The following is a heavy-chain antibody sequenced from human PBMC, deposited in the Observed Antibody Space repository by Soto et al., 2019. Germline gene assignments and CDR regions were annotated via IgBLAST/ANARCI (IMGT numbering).Heavy chain of an antibody. CDR2: IGSTASYI. D-gene: IGHD1-26*01. J-gene: IGHJ4*02. Sequence: PGGSLRLSCAASGFSFSSYSMNWVRQAPGKGLEWVSSIGSTASYIYYADSVKGRFTISRDNAKNSLFLQMSSLTAEDSAVYYCARRSLGDVSFDYWGQGTPVTVSS. V-gene: IGHV3-21*01. CDR3: ARRSLGDVSFDY. CDR1: GFSFSSYS.